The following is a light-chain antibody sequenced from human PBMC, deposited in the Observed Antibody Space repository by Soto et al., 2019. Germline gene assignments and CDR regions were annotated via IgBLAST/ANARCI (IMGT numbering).Light chain of an antibody. CDR2: SDD. J-gene: IGLJ1*01. CDR1: TSNIGSNS. V-gene: IGLV1-44*01. Sequence: QSVLTQPPSASGTPGQRVTISCSGSTSNIGSNSVNWFQHLPGTAPKLLIYSDDQRPSGVPDRFSGSKSGTSASLAISGLQSADEADYYCAAWDDSLHDLYVFGTGTKVTVL. CDR3: AAWDDSLHDLYV.